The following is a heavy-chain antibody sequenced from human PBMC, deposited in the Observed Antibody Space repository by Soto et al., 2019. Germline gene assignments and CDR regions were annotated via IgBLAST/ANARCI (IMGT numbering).Heavy chain of an antibody. V-gene: IGHV3-48*01. CDR3: ARDQLGYCSSTSCYLNAFDI. D-gene: IGHD2-2*01. CDR1: GFTFITYN. Sequence: GGSLRLSCITSGFTFITYNMNWVRQAPGKGLEWVSYISSSSSTIYYADSVKGRFTISRDNAKNSLYLQMNSLRAEDTAVYYCARDQLGYCSSTSCYLNAFDIWGQGTMVTVSS. CDR2: ISSSSSTI. J-gene: IGHJ3*02.